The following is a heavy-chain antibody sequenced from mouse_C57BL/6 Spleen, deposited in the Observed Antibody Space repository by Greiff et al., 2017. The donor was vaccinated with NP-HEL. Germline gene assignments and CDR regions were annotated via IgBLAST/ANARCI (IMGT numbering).Heavy chain of an antibody. CDR3: ARDGYTMDY. V-gene: IGHV1-76*01. CDR2: IYPESGTT. Sequence: QVQLQQSGAELVRPGASVKLSCKASGYTFTDYYINWVKQRPGQGLEWIARIYPESGTTYYNQKFKGKATLTVAKSSSTAYMQLISLTSKDSAVYVCARDGYTMDYWGQGTSVTVSS. D-gene: IGHD2-3*01. CDR1: GYTFTDYY. J-gene: IGHJ4*01.